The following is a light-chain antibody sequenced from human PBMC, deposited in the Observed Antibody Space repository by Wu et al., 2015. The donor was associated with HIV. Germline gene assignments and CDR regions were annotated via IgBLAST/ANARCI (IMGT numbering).Light chain of an antibody. CDR1: HSISSN. J-gene: IGKJ1*01. CDR2: GAS. CDR3: QQYDVWRT. Sequence: IVMTQSPSTLSVSPGERVTLSCRASHSISSNLAWYQQKPGQAPRLLIYGASTRATGVPARFSGSGSGTKFTFTISGLQSEDFAVYYCQQYDVWRTFGQGTKVEIK. V-gene: IGKV3-15*01.